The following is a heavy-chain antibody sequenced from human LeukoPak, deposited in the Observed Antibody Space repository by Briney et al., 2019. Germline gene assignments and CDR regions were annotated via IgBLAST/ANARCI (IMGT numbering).Heavy chain of an antibody. J-gene: IGHJ4*02. CDR2: ISGSGSTT. V-gene: IGHV3-23*01. Sequence: GGSLRLSCSASGFTFSTYGMSWVRQAPGKGLEWVISISGSGSTTFYADSVKGRFTISRDNSKNTLYLQMNSLRAEDTAVYYCAKRLSIVGATTFDYWGQGTLVTVSS. CDR1: GFTFSTYG. CDR3: AKRLSIVGATTFDY. D-gene: IGHD1-26*01.